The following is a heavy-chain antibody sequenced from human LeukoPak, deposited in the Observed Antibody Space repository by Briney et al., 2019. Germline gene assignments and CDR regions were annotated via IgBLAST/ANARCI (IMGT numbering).Heavy chain of an antibody. V-gene: IGHV3-30*04. CDR3: ARSTVVDNWFDP. J-gene: IGHJ5*02. D-gene: IGHD4-23*01. CDR2: ISYGGSNK. Sequence: PGRSLRLSCAASGFTFSSYAMHWVRQAPGKGLERVAVISYGGSNKYYADSVKGRFTISRDNSKNTLYLQMNSLRAEDTAVYYCARSTVVDNWFDPWGQGTLVTVSS. CDR1: GFTFSSYA.